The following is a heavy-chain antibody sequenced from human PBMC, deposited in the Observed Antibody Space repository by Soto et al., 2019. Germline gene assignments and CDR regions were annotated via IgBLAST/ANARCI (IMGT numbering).Heavy chain of an antibody. CDR3: AKSPVVAASYYYYMDV. J-gene: IGHJ6*03. Sequence: GGSLRLSCAASGFTFSSYAMSWVRQAPGKGLEWVSAISGSGGSTYYADSVKGRFTISRDNSKNTLYLQMNSLRAEDTAVYYCAKSPVVAASYYYYMDVWGKGTTVTVS. D-gene: IGHD2-15*01. CDR1: GFTFSSYA. V-gene: IGHV3-23*01. CDR2: ISGSGGST.